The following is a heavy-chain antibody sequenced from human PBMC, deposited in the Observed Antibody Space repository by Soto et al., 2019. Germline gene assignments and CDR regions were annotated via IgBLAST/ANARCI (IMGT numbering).Heavy chain of an antibody. CDR1: GYTFTSYG. Sequence: ASVKVSCKASGYTFTSYGISWVRQAPGQGLEWMEWISAYNGNTNNAQKLQGRVTMATDTSTNTAYMELRSLRSDDTAVYYCARADRYCSAGRCSDYYYYAMGIWGQGTTVTVSS. CDR2: ISAYNGNT. D-gene: IGHD2-15*01. J-gene: IGHJ6*02. CDR3: ARADRYCSAGRCSDYYYYAMGI. V-gene: IGHV1-18*01.